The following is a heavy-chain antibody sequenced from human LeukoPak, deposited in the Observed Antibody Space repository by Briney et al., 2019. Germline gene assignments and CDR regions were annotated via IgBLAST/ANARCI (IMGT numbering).Heavy chain of an antibody. CDR2: IWYDGSNK. CDR3: AKGQRGYSYVKLFDY. V-gene: IGHV3-33*06. D-gene: IGHD5-18*01. Sequence: PGGSLRLSCAASGFTFSSYGMHWVRQAPGKGLEWVAVIWYDGSNKYYADSVKGLFTISRDNSKNTLYLQMNSLRAEDTAVYYCAKGQRGYSYVKLFDYWGQGTLVTVSS. J-gene: IGHJ4*02. CDR1: GFTFSSYG.